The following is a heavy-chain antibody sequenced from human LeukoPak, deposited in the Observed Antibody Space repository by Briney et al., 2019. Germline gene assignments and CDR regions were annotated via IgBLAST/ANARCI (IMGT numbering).Heavy chain of an antibody. Sequence: ASVKVSCKASGYTFNAYYMHWVRQAPGQGLEWMGVINPSVGTTKYAQRLQGRVTMTRDTSTSTVYMDLTSLGSEDTAVYYCATQNRSYDFWSGYSTSYYYGMDVWGQGTTVTVSS. D-gene: IGHD3-3*01. V-gene: IGHV1-46*02. CDR3: ATQNRSYDFWSGYSTSYYYGMDV. CDR2: INPSVGTT. J-gene: IGHJ6*02. CDR1: GYTFNAYY.